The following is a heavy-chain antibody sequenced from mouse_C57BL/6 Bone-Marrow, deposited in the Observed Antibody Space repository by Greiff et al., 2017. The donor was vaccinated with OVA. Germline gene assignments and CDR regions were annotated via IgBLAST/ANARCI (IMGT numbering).Heavy chain of an antibody. CDR1: GFTFSSYA. Sequence: EVKLMESGGGLVKPGGSLKLSCAASGFTFSSYAMSWVRQTPEKRLEWVATISDGGSYTYYPDNVKGRFTISRDNAKNNLYLQMSHLKSEDTAMYYCARDYYGSSQDWYFDVWGTGTTVTVSS. CDR2: ISDGGSYT. CDR3: ARDYYGSSQDWYFDV. J-gene: IGHJ1*03. D-gene: IGHD1-1*01. V-gene: IGHV5-4*03.